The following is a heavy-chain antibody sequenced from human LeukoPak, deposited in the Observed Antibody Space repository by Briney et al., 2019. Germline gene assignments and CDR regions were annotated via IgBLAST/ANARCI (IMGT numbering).Heavy chain of an antibody. D-gene: IGHD2-15*01. Sequence: QPGGSLRLSCAASGFAFSDYAMNWVRQAPGKGLEWVSTISGSGGSTYYADSVKGRFTISRDNSKNTLFLQMNSLRADDTAVYYCVTVRGWQNSGHQGVVYWGQGTLVTVSS. CDR2: ISGSGGST. V-gene: IGHV3-23*01. J-gene: IGHJ4*02. CDR3: VTVRGWQNSGHQGVVY. CDR1: GFAFSDYA.